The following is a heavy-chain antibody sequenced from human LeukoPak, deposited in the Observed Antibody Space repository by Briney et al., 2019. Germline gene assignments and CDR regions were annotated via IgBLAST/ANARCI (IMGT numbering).Heavy chain of an antibody. CDR2: IRSKAYGGTT. J-gene: IGHJ4*02. D-gene: IGHD2-2*01. CDR3: TRDLGYCTSTSCYDDPSFDC. CDR1: GFTVSSNY. V-gene: IGHV3-49*04. Sequence: GGSLRLSCAASGFTVSSNYMSWVRQAPGKGLEWVGFIRSKAYGGTTEYAASVKGRFTISRDDSKSIAYLQMNSLKTEDTAVYYCTRDLGYCTSTSCYDDPSFDCWGQGTLVTVSS.